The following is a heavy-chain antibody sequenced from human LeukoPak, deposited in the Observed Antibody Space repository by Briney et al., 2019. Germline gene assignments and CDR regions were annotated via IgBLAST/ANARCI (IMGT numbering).Heavy chain of an antibody. CDR3: ATAGTDAFDI. CDR2: ISGSGGST. CDR1: GFTFSSYS. J-gene: IGHJ3*02. V-gene: IGHV3-23*01. Sequence: GGSLRLTCAASGFTFSSYSMNWVRQAPGKGLEWVSAISGSGGSTYYADSVKGRFTISRDNSKNTLYLQMNSLRAEDTAVYYCATAGTDAFDIWGQGTMVTVSS. D-gene: IGHD6-13*01.